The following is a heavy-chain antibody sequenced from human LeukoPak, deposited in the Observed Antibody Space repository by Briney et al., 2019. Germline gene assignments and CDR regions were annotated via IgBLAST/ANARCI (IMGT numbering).Heavy chain of an antibody. CDR2: INSDGSST. D-gene: IGHD4-17*01. Sequence: PGGSLRLSCAASGFTFSSYWMSWVRQAPGKGLVWVSRINSDGSSTSYADSVKGRFTISRDNAKNTLYLQMNSLRAEDTAVYYCARVSRRKVTTVTHLDYWGQGTLVTVSS. V-gene: IGHV3-74*01. J-gene: IGHJ4*02. CDR3: ARVSRRKVTTVTHLDY. CDR1: GFTFSSYW.